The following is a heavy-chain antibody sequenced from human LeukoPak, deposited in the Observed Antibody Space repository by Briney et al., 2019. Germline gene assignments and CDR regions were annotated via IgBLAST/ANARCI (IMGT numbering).Heavy chain of an antibody. Sequence: PGGSLRLSCAASGFTFSNAWMSGVRQAPGKGLEWVGRIKSKTDGGTTDYAAPVKGRFTISRDDSKNTLYLQMHSLKTEDTAVYYCTTGIVGATNFGYWGQGTLVTVSS. CDR1: GFTFSNAW. V-gene: IGHV3-15*01. CDR2: IKSKTDGGTT. J-gene: IGHJ4*02. D-gene: IGHD1-26*01. CDR3: TTGIVGATNFGY.